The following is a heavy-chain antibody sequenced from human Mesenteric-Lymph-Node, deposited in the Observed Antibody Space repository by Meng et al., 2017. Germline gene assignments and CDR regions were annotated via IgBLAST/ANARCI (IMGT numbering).Heavy chain of an antibody. CDR1: GYIFTTYG. D-gene: IGHD2-21*02. V-gene: IGHV1-3*01. Sequence: QVQLVQSGAEVKNPGASVKVSCKTAGYIFTTYGIHWVRQAPGQSLEWMGWVNAASGNTRYSQKFQDRVTINRDTSASSAYMEVSSLRSEDTAVYYCAKSSLHAGTLYFDSWGQGTLVTVSS. CDR3: AKSSLHAGTLYFDS. J-gene: IGHJ4*02. CDR2: VNAASGNT.